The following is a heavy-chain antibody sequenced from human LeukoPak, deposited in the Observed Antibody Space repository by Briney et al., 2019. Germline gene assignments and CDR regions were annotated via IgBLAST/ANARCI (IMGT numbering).Heavy chain of an antibody. J-gene: IGHJ4*02. V-gene: IGHV4-34*01. Sequence: SETLSLTCAVYGGSFSGYYWSWIRQPPGKGLEWIGEINHSGSTNYNPSLKSRVTISVDTSKNQFSLKLSSVTAADTAVYYCARGGKWIQPWCFDYWGQGTLVTVSS. CDR3: ARGGKWIQPWCFDY. CDR1: GGSFSGYY. CDR2: INHSGST. D-gene: IGHD5-18*01.